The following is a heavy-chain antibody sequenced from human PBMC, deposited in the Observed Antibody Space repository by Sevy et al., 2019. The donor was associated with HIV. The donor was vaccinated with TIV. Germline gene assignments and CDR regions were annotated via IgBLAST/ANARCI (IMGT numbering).Heavy chain of an antibody. CDR1: GFTFSRYW. CDR2: INTHGTNT. CDR3: AREGVDFWSGPVDFDYGMDV. V-gene: IGHV3-74*01. J-gene: IGHJ6*02. D-gene: IGHD3-3*01. Sequence: GGCLRLSCAASGFTFSRYWMHWVRHAPGKGLVWVSRINTHGTNTIYADYVKGRFNISRDNAKNTVYLQMNSLRAEDTGVYYCAREGVDFWSGPVDFDYGMDVWGQGTTVTVSS.